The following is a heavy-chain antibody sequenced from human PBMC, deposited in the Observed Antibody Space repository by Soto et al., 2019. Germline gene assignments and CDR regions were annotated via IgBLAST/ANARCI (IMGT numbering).Heavy chain of an antibody. V-gene: IGHV1-18*01. CDR3: ARDGVYSSSSVPSPADDY. Sequence: QVQLVQSGAEVKKPGASVKVSCKASGYTFTSYGISWVRQAPGQGLEWMGWISAYNGNTNYAQKLQGRVTMTTDTSTSTAYMGLRSLRSDDTAVYYCARDGVYSSSSVPSPADDYWGQGTLVTVSS. CDR2: ISAYNGNT. D-gene: IGHD6-6*01. J-gene: IGHJ4*02. CDR1: GYTFTSYG.